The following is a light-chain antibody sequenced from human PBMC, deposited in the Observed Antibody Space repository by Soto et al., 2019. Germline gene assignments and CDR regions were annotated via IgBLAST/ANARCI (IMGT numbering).Light chain of an antibody. J-gene: IGKJ1*01. CDR3: QQYNNWPWT. CDR2: GAS. Sequence: EVVMTHSPATLSVSPGGRAALSARASQSISGTLAWYQQKPGQAPRLLIYGASTRATSFPARFSGSGSGTDFTLTISSLQSEDFAVYYCQQYNNWPWTFGQGTKVDIK. CDR1: QSISGT. V-gene: IGKV3-15*01.